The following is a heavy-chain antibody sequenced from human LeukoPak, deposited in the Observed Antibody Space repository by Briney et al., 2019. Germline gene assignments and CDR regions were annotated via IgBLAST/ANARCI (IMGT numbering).Heavy chain of an antibody. CDR1: GGSISSYY. CDR3: ARDRGRGFGDPPSLDY. D-gene: IGHD3-10*01. Sequence: SETLSLTCTVSGGSISSYYWSWIRQPAGKGLEWIGRIYTSGSTNYNPSLKSRVTMSVDTSKNQFSLKLSSVTAADTAVYYCARDRGRGFGDPPSLDYWGQGTLVTVSS. CDR2: IYTSGST. V-gene: IGHV4-4*07. J-gene: IGHJ4*02.